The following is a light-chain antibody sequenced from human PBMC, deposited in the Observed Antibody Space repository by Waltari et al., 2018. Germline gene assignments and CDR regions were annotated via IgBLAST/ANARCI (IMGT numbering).Light chain of an antibody. Sequence: EIVLTQSPATLSLSPGERATLSCRASQSVSSYLAWYQQKPGQAPRLLTYDASNRATGIPARFNGSGSGTDFTLTISSLEPEDFAVYYCQQRSNWPLFGGGTKVEIK. V-gene: IGKV3-11*01. CDR3: QQRSNWPL. CDR1: QSVSSY. J-gene: IGKJ4*01. CDR2: DAS.